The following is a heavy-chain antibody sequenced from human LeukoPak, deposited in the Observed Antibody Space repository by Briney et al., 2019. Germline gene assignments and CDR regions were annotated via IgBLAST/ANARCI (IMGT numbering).Heavy chain of an antibody. CDR3: ARGGGPYASTGFFAGPFDY. J-gene: IGHJ4*02. CDR1: GDTFSTNA. Sequence: ASMKVCCKASGDTFSTNAISWVRQAPGQGLEWMGGLIPLFGTAHYAQNLKGRVTITTDEPTSTAYMVLSSLRSDDTAVYYCARGGGPYASTGFFAGPFDYWGQGTLVSVSS. V-gene: IGHV1-69*05. CDR2: LIPLFGTA. D-gene: IGHD6-19*01.